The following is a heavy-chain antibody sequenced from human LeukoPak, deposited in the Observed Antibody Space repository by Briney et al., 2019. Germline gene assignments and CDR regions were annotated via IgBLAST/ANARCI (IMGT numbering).Heavy chain of an antibody. CDR2: ISSSSSYI. J-gene: IGHJ4*02. V-gene: IGHV3-21*01. Sequence: LGGSLRLSCAASGFTFSSYSMNWVRQAPGKGLEWVSSISSSSSYIYYADSVKGRFTISRDNAKNSLYLQMHSLRAEDTAVYYCARDLRRDCSSTSCYEEYWGQGTLVTVSS. CDR3: ARDLRRDCSSTSCYEEY. CDR1: GFTFSSYS. D-gene: IGHD2-2*01.